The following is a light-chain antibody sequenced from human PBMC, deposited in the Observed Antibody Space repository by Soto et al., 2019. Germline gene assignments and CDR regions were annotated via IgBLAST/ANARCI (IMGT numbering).Light chain of an antibody. J-gene: IGLJ1*01. Sequence: QSALTQPASVSGSPGQSITISCTGTSSDVGGYNYVSWYHQHPGKAPKLMIYDVSNRPSGVSNRFSGSKSGNTASLTISGLQAEDEADYYCSSYTSSSTSYVFGTGTKLTVL. CDR1: SSDVGGYNY. V-gene: IGLV2-14*01. CDR2: DVS. CDR3: SSYTSSSTSYV.